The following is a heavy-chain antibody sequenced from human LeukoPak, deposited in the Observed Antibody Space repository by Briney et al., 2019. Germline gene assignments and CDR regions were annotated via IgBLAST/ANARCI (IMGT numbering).Heavy chain of an antibody. Sequence: PSETLSLTCTVSGGSISSGSYYWSWIRQPAGEGLEWIGRIYTSGSTNYNPSLKSRDTISVDTSKNQFSLKLSSVTAADTAVYYCARVRNYDFWSGYSPYYYYGMDVWGQGTTVTVSS. CDR3: ARVRNYDFWSGYSPYYYYGMDV. D-gene: IGHD3-3*01. V-gene: IGHV4-61*02. CDR1: GGSISSGSYY. CDR2: IYTSGST. J-gene: IGHJ6*02.